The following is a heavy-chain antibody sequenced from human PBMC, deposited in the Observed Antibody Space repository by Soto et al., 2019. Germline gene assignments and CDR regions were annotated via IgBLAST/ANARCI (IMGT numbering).Heavy chain of an antibody. CDR3: ARDSSSPQDY. D-gene: IGHD6-13*01. Sequence: QVQLVQSGAEVKKPGSSVKVSCKASGGTFSSYTISWVRQAPGQGLEWMGRIIPILGIANYAQKFQGRVRIXXDKSTSTAYMELSSLRSEDTAVYYCARDSSSPQDYWGQGTLVTVSS. CDR1: GGTFSSYT. CDR2: IIPILGIA. V-gene: IGHV1-69*08. J-gene: IGHJ4*02.